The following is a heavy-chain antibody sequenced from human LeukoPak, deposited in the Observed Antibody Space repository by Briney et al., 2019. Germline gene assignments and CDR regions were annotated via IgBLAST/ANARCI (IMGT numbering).Heavy chain of an antibody. V-gene: IGHV4-34*01. CDR3: ARGLNGDTMGY. J-gene: IGHJ4*02. CDR1: GGSFSGYY. D-gene: IGHD4-17*01. Sequence: PSETLSLTCAVYGGSFSGYYWSWIRQPPGKGLEWIGEINHSGSTNYNPSLKSRVTISVDTSKNQFPLKLSSVTAADTAVYYCARGLNGDTMGYWGQGTLVTVSS. CDR2: INHSGST.